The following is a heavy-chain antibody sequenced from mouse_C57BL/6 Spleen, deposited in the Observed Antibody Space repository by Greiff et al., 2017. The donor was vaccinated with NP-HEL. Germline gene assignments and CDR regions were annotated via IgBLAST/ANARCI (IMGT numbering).Heavy chain of an antibody. CDR1: GYTFTDYE. Sequence: VQLKESGAELVRPGASVTLSCKASGYTFTDYEMHWVKQTPVHGLEWIGAIDPETGGTAYNQKFKGKAILTADKSSSTAYMELRSLTSEDSAVYYCTRSMGDSSGYVYWGQGTTLTVSS. CDR3: TRSMGDSSGYVY. D-gene: IGHD3-2*02. CDR2: IDPETGGT. J-gene: IGHJ2*01. V-gene: IGHV1-15*01.